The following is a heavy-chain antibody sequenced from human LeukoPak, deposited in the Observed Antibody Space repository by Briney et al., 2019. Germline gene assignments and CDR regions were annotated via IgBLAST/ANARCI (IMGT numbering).Heavy chain of an antibody. CDR3: ARGKVGGLRYNWFDP. D-gene: IGHD2-15*01. Sequence: PSETLSLTCTVSGGSISSSSYYWGWIRQPPGKGLEWIGSIYYSGSTYYNPSLKSRVTISVDTSKNQFSLKLSSVTAADTAVYYCARGKVGGLRYNWFDPWGQGTLVTVSS. V-gene: IGHV4-39*07. CDR1: GGSISSSSYY. CDR2: IYYSGST. J-gene: IGHJ5*02.